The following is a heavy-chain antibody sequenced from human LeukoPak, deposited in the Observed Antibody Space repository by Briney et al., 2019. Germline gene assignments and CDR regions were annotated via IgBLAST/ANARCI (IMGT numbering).Heavy chain of an antibody. V-gene: IGHV4-61*01. CDR3: ARAPYYGSGSYYNSNYYYGMDV. CDR1: GGSVSSGSYY. Sequence: SETLSLTCTVSGGSVSSGSYYWSWIRQPPGKGLEWIGYIYYSGSTNYNPSLKSRVTISVDTSKNQFTLKLSSVTAADTAVYYCARAPYYGSGSYYNSNYYYGMDVWGQGTTVTVSS. J-gene: IGHJ6*02. CDR2: IYYSGST. D-gene: IGHD3-10*01.